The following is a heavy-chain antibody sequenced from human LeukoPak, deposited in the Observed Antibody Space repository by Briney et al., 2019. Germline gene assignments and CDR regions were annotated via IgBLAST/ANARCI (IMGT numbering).Heavy chain of an antibody. J-gene: IGHJ6*02. Sequence: GASVKVSCKASGYTFTGYYMHWVRQAPGQGLEWMGWINPNSGGTNYAQKFQGRVTMTRDTSISTAYMELSRLRSDDTAVYYCASTCRHTAMETTGTLDYYYYGMDVWGQGTTVTVSS. CDR3: ASTCRHTAMETTGTLDYYYYGMDV. D-gene: IGHD5-18*01. CDR2: INPNSGGT. CDR1: GYTFTGYY. V-gene: IGHV1-2*02.